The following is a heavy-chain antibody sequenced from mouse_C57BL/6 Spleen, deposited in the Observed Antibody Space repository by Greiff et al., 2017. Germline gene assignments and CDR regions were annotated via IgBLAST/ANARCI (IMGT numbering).Heavy chain of an antibody. J-gene: IGHJ2*01. D-gene: IGHD2-5*01. CDR1: GYTFTSYW. Sequence: VKLQQPGAELVRPGSSVKLSCKASGYTFTSYWMDWVKQRPGQGLEWIGNIYPSDSETHYNQKFKDKATLTVDKSSSTAYMQLSSLTSEDSAVYYCARAYYSNWVDYWGQGTTLTVSS. CDR2: IYPSDSET. V-gene: IGHV1-61*01. CDR3: ARAYYSNWVDY.